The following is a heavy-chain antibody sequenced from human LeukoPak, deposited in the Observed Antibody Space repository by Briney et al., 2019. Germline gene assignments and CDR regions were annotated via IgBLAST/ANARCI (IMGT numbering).Heavy chain of an antibody. CDR1: GYTFTSFD. V-gene: IGHV1-2*02. CDR2: INPNSGGT. CDR3: ARDLGGANIVVVPAATRGIDY. J-gene: IGHJ4*02. Sequence: GASVKVSCKASGYTFTSFDMNWVRQATGQGLEWMGWINPNSGGTNYAQKFQGRVTMTRDTSISTAYMELSRLRSDDTAVYYCARDLGGANIVVVPAATRGIDYWGQGTLVTVSS. D-gene: IGHD2-2*01.